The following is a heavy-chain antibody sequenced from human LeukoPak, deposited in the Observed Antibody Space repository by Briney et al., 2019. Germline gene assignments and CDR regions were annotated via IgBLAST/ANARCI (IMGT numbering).Heavy chain of an antibody. V-gene: IGHV3-21*01. Sequence: PGGSLRLSCAASGFTFSSYSMNWVRQAPGKGLEWVSSISSSSSYIYYADSVKGRFTISRDNAKNSLYLQMNSLRAEDTAVYYCARDYDFWSGSGDWFDPWGQGTLVTVSS. J-gene: IGHJ5*02. CDR1: GFTFSSYS. D-gene: IGHD3-3*01. CDR2: ISSSSSYI. CDR3: ARDYDFWSGSGDWFDP.